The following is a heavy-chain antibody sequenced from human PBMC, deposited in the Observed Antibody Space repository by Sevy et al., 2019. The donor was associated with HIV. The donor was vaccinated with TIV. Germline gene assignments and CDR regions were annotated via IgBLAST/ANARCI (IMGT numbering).Heavy chain of an antibody. CDR1: GYTFTSYG. CDR2: ISAYNGNT. V-gene: IGHV1-18*01. Sequence: ASVKVSCKASGYTFTSYGISWVRQAPGQGLEWMGWISAYNGNTNYAQKLQGRVTMTTDTSTSTAYMELRSLRSDDTAVYYCARAFYSISSGLSYYYYYGMDVWGQGTTVTVSS. CDR3: ARAFYSISSGLSYYYYYGMDV. J-gene: IGHJ6*02. D-gene: IGHD6-19*01.